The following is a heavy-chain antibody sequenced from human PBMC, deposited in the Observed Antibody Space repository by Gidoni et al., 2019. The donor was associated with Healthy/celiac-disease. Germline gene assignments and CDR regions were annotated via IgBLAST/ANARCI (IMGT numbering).Heavy chain of an antibody. Sequence: QVQLQESGPGLVKPSETLYLTCAVSGYSISRGYSWGCTRQPPGKGLELSGSIYHSGSTYYNPSLKSRVTISVDTSKNQFSLKLSSVTAADTAVYYCARGSDYGDYGGPNFDYWGQGTLVTVSS. CDR1: GYSISRGYS. CDR3: ARGSDYGDYGGPNFDY. CDR2: IYHSGST. D-gene: IGHD4-17*01. J-gene: IGHJ4*02. V-gene: IGHV4-38-2*01.